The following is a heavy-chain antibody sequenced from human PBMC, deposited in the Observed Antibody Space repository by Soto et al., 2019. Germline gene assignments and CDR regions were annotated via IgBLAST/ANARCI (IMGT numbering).Heavy chain of an antibody. CDR3: ARSQGSSTSLEIYYYYYYGMDV. CDR2: IIPISGTA. CDR1: RGTFSSYA. J-gene: IGHJ6*02. Sequence: SVKVSCKASRGTFSSYAISWVRQAPGQGLEWMGGIIPISGTANYAQKFQGRVTITADESTSTAYMELSSLRSEDTAVYYCARSQGSSTSLEIYYYYYYGMDVWG. D-gene: IGHD2-2*01. V-gene: IGHV1-69*13.